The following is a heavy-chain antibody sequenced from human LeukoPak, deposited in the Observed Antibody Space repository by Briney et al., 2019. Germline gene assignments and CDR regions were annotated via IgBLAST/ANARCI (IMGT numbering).Heavy chain of an antibody. V-gene: IGHV1-18*01. D-gene: IGHD5-18*01. CDR1: GYLFISFG. Sequence: ASVKVSCKTSGYLFISFGIAWLRQAPGQGLEWLGWSSPYNGKTEYSQKLQDRVTMTTDPSTSTAYMEMRSLRSDDTAVYYCARDPKKFKGRYIYFDYGGRGTRVTVSS. CDR2: SSPYNGKT. CDR3: ARDPKKFKGRYIYFDY. J-gene: IGHJ4*02.